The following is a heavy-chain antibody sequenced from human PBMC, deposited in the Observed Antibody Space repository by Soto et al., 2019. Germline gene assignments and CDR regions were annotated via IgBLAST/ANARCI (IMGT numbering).Heavy chain of an antibody. CDR2: INPSGNST. Sequence: QVQLVQSGAEVKKPGASVKVSCKASGYTFTSYYIHWVRQAPGRGLEWMGIINPSGNSTSYAQKFQGRVTMTRDTSTSTVYIELSSLRSEDTAGYYCARTAYCGGDCYYYFDYWGQGTLVTVSS. CDR1: GYTFTSYY. V-gene: IGHV1-46*01. CDR3: ARTAYCGGDCYYYFDY. J-gene: IGHJ4*02. D-gene: IGHD2-21*02.